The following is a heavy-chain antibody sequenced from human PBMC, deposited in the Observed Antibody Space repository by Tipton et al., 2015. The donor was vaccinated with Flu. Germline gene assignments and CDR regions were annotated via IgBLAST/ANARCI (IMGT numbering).Heavy chain of an antibody. CDR3: ARDRYYDILTGTMKGNYFDY. V-gene: IGHV4-4*07. CDR1: GGSISSYY. Sequence: TLSLTCTVSGGSISSYYWSWIRQPAGKGLEWIGRIYTSGSTNYNPSLKSRVTMSVDTSKNQFSLKLSSVTAADTAVYYCARDRYYDILTGTMKGNYFDYWGQGTLVTVSS. CDR2: IYTSGST. J-gene: IGHJ4*02. D-gene: IGHD3-9*01.